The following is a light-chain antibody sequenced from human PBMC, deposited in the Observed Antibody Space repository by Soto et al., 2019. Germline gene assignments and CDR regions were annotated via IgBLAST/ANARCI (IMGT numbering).Light chain of an antibody. Sequence: EIVLTQSPGTLPLSPGERATLSCRASQSVSSNYLVWYQQKPGQAPRPLIYGASSRPTGIPDRFSGSGSGTDFTLTISRLEPEDFAVYYCQQYANSPFTFGQGTKLEIK. V-gene: IGKV3-20*01. J-gene: IGKJ2*01. CDR3: QQYANSPFT. CDR2: GAS. CDR1: QSVSSNY.